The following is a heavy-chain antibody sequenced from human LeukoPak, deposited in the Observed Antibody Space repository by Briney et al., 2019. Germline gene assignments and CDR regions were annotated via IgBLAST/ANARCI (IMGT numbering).Heavy chain of an antibody. V-gene: IGHV4-38-2*01. CDR1: GYSISSGYY. CDR3: ARPICSSTSCSAFDY. J-gene: IGHJ4*02. D-gene: IGHD2-2*01. CDR2: IYHSGST. Sequence: SETLSLTCAVSGYSISSGYYWGWIRPPPGKGLEWIGSIYHSGSTYYNPSLKRRVTISVDTSKNQFSLKLSSVTAADTAVYYCARPICSSTSCSAFDYWGQGTLVTVSS.